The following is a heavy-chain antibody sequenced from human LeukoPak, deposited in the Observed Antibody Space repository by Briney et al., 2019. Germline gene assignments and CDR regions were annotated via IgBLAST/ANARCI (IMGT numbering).Heavy chain of an antibody. Sequence: VASVKVSCKASGGTFSSYAISWVRQAPGQGLEWMEWISAYNGNTNYAQKLQGRVTMTTDTSTSTAYMELRSLRSDDTAVYYCARDPRATTVVTRHYHGHDYWGQGTLVTVSS. CDR1: GGTFSSYA. CDR3: ARDPRATTVVTRHYHGHDY. D-gene: IGHD4-23*01. J-gene: IGHJ4*02. CDR2: ISAYNGNT. V-gene: IGHV1-18*01.